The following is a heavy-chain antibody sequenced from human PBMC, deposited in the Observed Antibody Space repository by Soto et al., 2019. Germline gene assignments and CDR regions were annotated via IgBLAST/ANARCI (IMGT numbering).Heavy chain of an antibody. CDR1: GFTFSRYS. V-gene: IGHV3-21*01. J-gene: IGHJ4*02. CDR3: ARESEDLTSNFDY. Sequence: GGSLRLSCAASGFTFSRYSMNWVRQAPGKGLEWVSSISSTTNYIYYADSMKGRFTVSRDNAKNSVYLDMNSLSAEDTAVYYCARESEDLTSNFDYWGQGSLVTVSS. CDR2: ISSTTNYI.